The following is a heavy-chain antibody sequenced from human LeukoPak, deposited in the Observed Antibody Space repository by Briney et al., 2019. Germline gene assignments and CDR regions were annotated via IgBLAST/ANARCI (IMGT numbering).Heavy chain of an antibody. CDR3: ASLYGSGSPMNHDY. J-gene: IGHJ4*02. Sequence: GGSLRLSCAASGFTVSSNYMSWVRQAPGKGLEWVSVIYSGGSTYYADSVKGRFTISRDNSKNTLYLQMNSLGAEDTAVYYCASLYGSGSPMNHDYWGQGTLVTVSS. CDR1: GFTVSSNY. CDR2: IYSGGST. V-gene: IGHV3-53*01. D-gene: IGHD3-10*01.